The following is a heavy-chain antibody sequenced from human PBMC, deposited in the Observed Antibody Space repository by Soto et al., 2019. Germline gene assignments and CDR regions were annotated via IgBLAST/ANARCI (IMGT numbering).Heavy chain of an antibody. Sequence: EVQLVESGGGLVQPGGSLRLSCAASGFTFSSYWMSWVRQAPGKGLEWVAHIKQDGSEKYYVDSVKGRFTISRDNAKNSLYLQMNSLRAEDTAVYYCARALEMASYYFDYCGQGTLVTVSS. V-gene: IGHV3-7*05. D-gene: IGHD2-21*01. CDR2: IKQDGSEK. CDR3: ARALEMASYYFDY. J-gene: IGHJ4*02. CDR1: GFTFSSYW.